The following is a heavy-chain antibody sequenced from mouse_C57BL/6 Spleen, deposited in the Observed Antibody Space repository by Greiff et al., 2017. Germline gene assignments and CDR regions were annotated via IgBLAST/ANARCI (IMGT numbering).Heavy chain of an antibody. J-gene: IGHJ2*01. CDR1: GYTFTDHT. V-gene: IGHV1-78*01. D-gene: IGHD1-1*01. CDR2: IYPRDGST. CDR3: ARGDGSSYYFDY. Sequence: VQGVESDAELVKPGASVKISWKVSGYTFTDHTIHWMKQRPEQGLEWIGYIYPRDGSTKYNEKFKGKATLTADKSSSTAYMQLNSLTSEDSAVYFCARGDGSSYYFDYWGQGTTLTVSS.